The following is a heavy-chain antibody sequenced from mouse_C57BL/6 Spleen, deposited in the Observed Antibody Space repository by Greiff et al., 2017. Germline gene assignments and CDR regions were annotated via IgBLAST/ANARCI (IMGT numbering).Heavy chain of an antibody. CDR1: GYTFTSYW. CDR2: INPSNGDT. Sequence: QVQLQQPGTELVKPGASVKLSCKASGYTFTSYWMHWVKQRPGQGLEWIGNINPSNGDTNYTEKFKGKATLTVDKSSSTAYMQLSSLTSEDSAVYDCAPTAYYSSYYARDYWGQGTSVTVSS. J-gene: IGHJ4*01. D-gene: IGHD2-5*01. CDR3: APTAYYSSYYARDY. V-gene: IGHV1-53*01.